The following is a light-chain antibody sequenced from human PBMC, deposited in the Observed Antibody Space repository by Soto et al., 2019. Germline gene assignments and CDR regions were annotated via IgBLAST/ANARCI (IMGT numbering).Light chain of an antibody. Sequence: EIVMTQSPATLSVSPGGRAILSCRASQSVRNNLAWYQQKPGQTPRLLIYAASTRATRIPARFSGSGSGTEFTLTISGLQSEDFAVYYCQQYHYWPRGTFGQGTKLEIK. CDR2: AAS. CDR1: QSVRNN. CDR3: QQYHYWPRGT. V-gene: IGKV3-15*01. J-gene: IGKJ2*02.